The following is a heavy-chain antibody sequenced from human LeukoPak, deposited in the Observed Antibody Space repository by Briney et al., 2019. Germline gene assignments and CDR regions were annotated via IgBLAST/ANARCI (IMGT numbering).Heavy chain of an antibody. CDR3: ARVRRGVKDGDYYYYYGMDV. CDR2: IYYSGST. J-gene: IGHJ6*02. CDR1: GGSVSSGSYY. D-gene: IGHD4-17*01. V-gene: IGHV4-61*01. Sequence: SETLSLTCTVSGGSVSSGSYYWSWIRQPPGKGLEWIGYIYYSGSTNYNPSLKSRVTISVDTSKNQFSLKLSSVTAADTAVYYCARVRRGVKDGDYYYYYGMDVWGQGTTVTVSS.